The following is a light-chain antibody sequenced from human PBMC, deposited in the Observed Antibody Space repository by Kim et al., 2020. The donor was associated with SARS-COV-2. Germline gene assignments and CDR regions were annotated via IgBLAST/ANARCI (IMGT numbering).Light chain of an antibody. V-gene: IGKV3-20*01. CDR2: QTS. Sequence: SPGEGATLSCTARQRVCKGYLAWCQQRLRQAPRLLIYQTSNRATGIPDRFSGSGSGTALTLTISRLEPEDFAVYYCQQYGSSPPYTFGQGTKLEI. J-gene: IGKJ2*01. CDR1: QRVCKGY. CDR3: QQYGSSPPYT.